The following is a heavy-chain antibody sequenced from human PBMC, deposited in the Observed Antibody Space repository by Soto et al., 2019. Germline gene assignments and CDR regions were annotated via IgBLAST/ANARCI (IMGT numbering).Heavy chain of an antibody. J-gene: IGHJ4*02. D-gene: IGHD6-6*01. CDR2: IKSEADGGTT. CDR1: GFTFPNAW. CDR3: TSAPRRDLIF. V-gene: IGHV3-15*01. Sequence: GGSLRLSCATSGFTFPNAWMSWVRQAPGKGLEWVGRIKSEADGGTTDFAAPVQGRFNISRDDLRATLYLEMNSLKIEDTAVYYCTSAPRRDLIFWGQGALVNVSS.